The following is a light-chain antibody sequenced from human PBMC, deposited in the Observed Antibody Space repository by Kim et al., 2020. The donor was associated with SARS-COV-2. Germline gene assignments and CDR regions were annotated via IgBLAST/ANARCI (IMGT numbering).Light chain of an antibody. CDR3: QQYNNWPLLT. V-gene: IGKV3-15*01. CDR1: QSVSSN. J-gene: IGKJ4*01. CDR2: GAS. Sequence: SPGDTAPLSCRAGQSVSSNLAWYKQKPGQAPRLLIYGASTRATGIPARFSGSGSGTEFTLTISSLQSEDFAVYYCQQYNNWPLLTFGGGTKVDIK.